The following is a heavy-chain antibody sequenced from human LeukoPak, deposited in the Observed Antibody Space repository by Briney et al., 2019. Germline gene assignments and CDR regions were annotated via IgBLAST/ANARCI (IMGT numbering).Heavy chain of an antibody. CDR2: ISGSGGST. CDR3: ATSAQWYFDL. Sequence: GGSLRLSCADSGFTFSNYAMSWVRQAPGKGLERVSAISGSGGSTYYASSVKGRFTISRDNSKNTLYLQMNSLRAEDTAVYYCATSAQWYFDLWGRGTLVTVSS. CDR1: GFTFSNYA. J-gene: IGHJ2*01. V-gene: IGHV3-23*01.